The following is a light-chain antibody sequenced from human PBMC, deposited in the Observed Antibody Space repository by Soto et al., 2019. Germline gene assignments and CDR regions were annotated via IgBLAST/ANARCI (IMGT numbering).Light chain of an antibody. J-gene: IGKJ2*01. Sequence: DIQMTQSPSTLSASVGDRVTITCRASQSISSWLAWYQQKPGKAPKLLIYDASSLESGVPSRFSGSGSGTEFTLTISSLQPDDFATYYCQQYNSYSRGHTFGQGTKLEIK. CDR1: QSISSW. CDR2: DAS. CDR3: QQYNSYSRGHT. V-gene: IGKV1-5*01.